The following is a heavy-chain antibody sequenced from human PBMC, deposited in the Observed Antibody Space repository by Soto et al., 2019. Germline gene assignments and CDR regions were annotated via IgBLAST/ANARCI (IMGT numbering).Heavy chain of an antibody. Sequence: GGSLRLSCAASGFTFSSYAMSWVRQAPGKGLEWVSAISGSGGSTYYADSVKGRFTISRDNSKNTLYLQMNSLRAEDTAVYYCAKGKIHRYCSGGSCYPLSPFEYWGQGTQVTVSS. J-gene: IGHJ4*02. CDR3: AKGKIHRYCSGGSCYPLSPFEY. CDR2: ISGSGGST. D-gene: IGHD2-15*01. V-gene: IGHV3-23*01. CDR1: GFTFSSYA.